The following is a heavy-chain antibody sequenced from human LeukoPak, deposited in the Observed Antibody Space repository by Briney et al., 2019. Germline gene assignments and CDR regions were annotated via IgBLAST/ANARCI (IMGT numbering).Heavy chain of an antibody. V-gene: IGHV3-53*01. CDR3: ARDRKYAWFDP. J-gene: IGHJ5*02. CDR2: IYSGGST. CDR1: GYSIRSGYY. Sequence: PSETLSLTCKVSGYSIRSGYYWGWIRQPPGKGLEWVSIIYSGGSTFYADSVKGRFTISRDNSKNTLYLQMNSLRAEDTAVYYCARDRKYAWFDPWGQGTLVTVSS. D-gene: IGHD2-2*01.